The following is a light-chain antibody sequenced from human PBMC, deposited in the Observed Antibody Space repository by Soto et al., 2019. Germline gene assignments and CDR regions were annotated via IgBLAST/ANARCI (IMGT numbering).Light chain of an antibody. CDR3: AAWDDSLKGYV. Sequence: QSVLTQPPSASGTPGQRVTISCSGSTSNIGSNSVTWYQQLPGTAPKLLIYSNNQRPSGVPDQFSGSRSGTSASLAISGLQSEDEADYYCAAWDDSLKGYVFGTGTKLTVL. CDR2: SNN. V-gene: IGLV1-44*01. J-gene: IGLJ1*01. CDR1: TSNIGSNS.